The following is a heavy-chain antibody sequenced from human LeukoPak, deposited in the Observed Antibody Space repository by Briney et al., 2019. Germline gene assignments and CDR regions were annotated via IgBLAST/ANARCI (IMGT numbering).Heavy chain of an antibody. CDR3: ARHSTRGKSNSHFDY. Sequence: ASVKVSCKASGYTFTSHGISWVRQAPGQGLEWMGWISAYNGNTNYAQKPQGRVTMTTDTSTSTAYMELRSLRSDDTAVYYCARHSTRGKSNSHFDYWGQGTLVTVSS. J-gene: IGHJ4*02. D-gene: IGHD3-10*01. CDR1: GYTFTSHG. V-gene: IGHV1-18*01. CDR2: ISAYNGNT.